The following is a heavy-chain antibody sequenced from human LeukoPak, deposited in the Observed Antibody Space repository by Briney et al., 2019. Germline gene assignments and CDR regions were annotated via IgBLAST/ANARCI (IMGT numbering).Heavy chain of an antibody. CDR2: IIPIFGTA. CDR1: GGTFSSYA. V-gene: IGHV1-69*01. CDR3: ARGSDFYYPFDY. J-gene: IGHJ4*02. Sequence: ASVKVSCKASGGTFSSYAISWVRQAPGQGLEWMGGIIPIFGTANYAQKFQGRVTITADESTSTAYMELSSLRSEDTAVYYCARGSDFYYPFDYWGQGTLVTVSS. D-gene: IGHD3-3*01.